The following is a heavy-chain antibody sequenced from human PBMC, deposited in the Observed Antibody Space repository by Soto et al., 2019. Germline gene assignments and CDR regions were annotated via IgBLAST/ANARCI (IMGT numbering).Heavy chain of an antibody. V-gene: IGHV2-5*02. CDR1: GFSPTTTTVG. J-gene: IGHJ5*02. Sequence: QITSKESGPTVVKPTQTLTLTCTLSGFSPTTTTVGVAWIRQPPGKALEWLALTYWDDDKRYTPSLQSRVTITKDTSRNQVVLTMTNVDAADTGTYYCALTYYYDYRWFDPWGQGTLVTVSS. CDR3: ALTYYYDYRWFDP. D-gene: IGHD3-22*01. CDR2: TYWDDDK.